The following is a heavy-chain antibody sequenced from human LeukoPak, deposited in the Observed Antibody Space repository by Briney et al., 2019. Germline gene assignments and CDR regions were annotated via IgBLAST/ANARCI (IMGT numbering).Heavy chain of an antibody. CDR3: ARHGLGHTGWFDP. CDR2: IYYSGST. V-gene: IGHV4-39*01. D-gene: IGHD1-14*01. CDR1: GGSINSSSYY. J-gene: IGHJ5*02. Sequence: SETLSLTCTVSGGSINSSSYYWGWIRQPPGKGLEWIGSIYYSGSTYYNPSLKSRVTISVDTSKNQFSLKLSSVTAADTAVYYCARHGLGHTGWFDPWGQGTLVTVSS.